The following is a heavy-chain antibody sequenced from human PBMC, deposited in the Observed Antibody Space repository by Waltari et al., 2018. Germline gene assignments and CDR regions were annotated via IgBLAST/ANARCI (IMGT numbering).Heavy chain of an antibody. CDR2: IYSAVTT. D-gene: IGHD2-21*02. Sequence: HLVESGGGLIQPGGSLRLSCAASGFTVTNYYMSWFRQAPGRGLECVSVIYSAVTTYYADSVKGRLTISRDTFRNTLYLQMDNLRPDDTAVYYCARGNTASLDYWGQGTLVTVSS. CDR3: ARGNTASLDY. V-gene: IGHV3-53*01. J-gene: IGHJ4*02. CDR1: GFTVTNYY.